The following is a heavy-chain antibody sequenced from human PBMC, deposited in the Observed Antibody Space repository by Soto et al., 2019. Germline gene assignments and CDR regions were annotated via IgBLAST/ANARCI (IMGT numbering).Heavy chain of an antibody. D-gene: IGHD1-26*01. CDR2: IYSSGSA. J-gene: IGHJ4*02. CDR3: ATIVGANDY. V-gene: IGHV4-4*07. CDR1: GGSIYTYS. Sequence: SETLSLTCTVSGGSIYTYSWTWLRQPAGKGLEWIGHIYSSGSANYNPSLKSRVSMSVDTSKNQFSLKLNSVTAADTAVYHCATIVGANDYWGQGALVTVSS.